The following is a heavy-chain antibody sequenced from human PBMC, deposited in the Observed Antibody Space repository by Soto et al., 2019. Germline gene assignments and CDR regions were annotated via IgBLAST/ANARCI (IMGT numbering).Heavy chain of an antibody. CDR3: VREPPLDPDYAATSFFDL. CDR2: ISGRSEFI. Sequence: GGPLRLPGAASGFTFILYKITGFRKAPGKGLEWVSSISGRSEFISYEDSVRGRCTISRDNAKNSLHLQMRSLRAEDTAVYYCVREPPLDPDYAATSFFDLWGQGSRVTVSS. V-gene: IGHV3-21*01. D-gene: IGHD4-17*01. J-gene: IGHJ4*02. CDR1: GFTFILYK.